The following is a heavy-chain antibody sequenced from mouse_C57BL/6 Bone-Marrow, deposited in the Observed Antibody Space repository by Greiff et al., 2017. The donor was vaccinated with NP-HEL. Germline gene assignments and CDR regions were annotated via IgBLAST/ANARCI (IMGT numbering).Heavy chain of an antibody. D-gene: IGHD2-4*01. CDR3: AREGGLRRRTYAMDY. J-gene: IGHJ4*01. CDR1: GFTFSDYY. CDR2: INHDGSST. V-gene: IGHV5-16*01. Sequence: EVKVVESEGGLVQPGSSMKLSCTTSGFTFSDYYMAWVRQVPEKGLDWVANINHDGSSTYYLDSLKSRFIISRDNAKNILYLQMSSLKAEDTATYYCAREGGLRRRTYAMDYGGQGTAVTVSS.